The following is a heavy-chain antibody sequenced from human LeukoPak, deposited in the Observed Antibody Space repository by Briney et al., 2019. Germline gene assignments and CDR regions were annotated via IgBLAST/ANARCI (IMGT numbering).Heavy chain of an antibody. CDR2: IYPGDSDT. CDR3: ARGPAASPNWFDP. V-gene: IGHV5-51*01. D-gene: IGHD2-2*01. Sequence: GESLKISCKGSGYSFTSYWIVWVRQMPGKGLEWMGIIYPGDSDTRYSPSFQGQVTISSDKSISTAYLQWSSLKASDTAMYYCARGPAASPNWFDPWAQGTLVTVSS. CDR1: GYSFTSYW. J-gene: IGHJ5*02.